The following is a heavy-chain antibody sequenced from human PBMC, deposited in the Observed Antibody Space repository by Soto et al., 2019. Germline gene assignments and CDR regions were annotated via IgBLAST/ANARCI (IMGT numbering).Heavy chain of an antibody. CDR3: ARAGGGYYSYNWFDP. J-gene: IGHJ5*02. D-gene: IGHD3-22*01. CDR2: INPSGGST. V-gene: IGHV1-46*03. Sequence: GASVKVSCKASGYTFTSYYMHWVRQAPGQGLEWMGIINPSGGSTSYAQKFQGRVTMTRDTSTSTVYMELSSLRSEDTAVYYCARAGGGYYSYNWFDPWGQGTLVTVSS. CDR1: GYTFTSYY.